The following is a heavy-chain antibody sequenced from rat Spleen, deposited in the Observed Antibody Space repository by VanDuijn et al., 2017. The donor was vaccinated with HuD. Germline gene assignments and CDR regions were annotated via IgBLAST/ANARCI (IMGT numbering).Heavy chain of an antibody. J-gene: IGHJ4*01. D-gene: IGHD1-2*01. CDR1: GYSITSGYG. V-gene: IGHV3-3*01. Sequence: EVQLLESGPGLVKPSQSLSLTCSVTGYSITSGYGWNWIRKFPGNKLEWMGYINITSGTGYNPPLKSRISITRDTSKNQFFLQLTSITTEDTATYYCAMSGYYSSYTRLMDVWGQGASVTVSS. CDR3: AMSGYYSSYTRLMDV. CDR2: INITSGT.